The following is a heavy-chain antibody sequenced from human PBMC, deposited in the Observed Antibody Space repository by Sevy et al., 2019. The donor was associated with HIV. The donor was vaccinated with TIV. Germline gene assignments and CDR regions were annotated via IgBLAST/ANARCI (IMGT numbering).Heavy chain of an antibody. CDR1: GGSISSYY. CDR2: IYYSGST. CDR3: ARELQCPYNWFDP. V-gene: IGHV4-59*01. Sequence: SETLSLTCTVSGGSISSYYWSWIRQPPGKGLEWIGYIYYSGSTNYNPSLKSRVTISVDTSKNQFSLKLSSVTAADTAVYYCARELQCPYNWFDPWGQGTLVSVSS. D-gene: IGHD6-19*01. J-gene: IGHJ5*02.